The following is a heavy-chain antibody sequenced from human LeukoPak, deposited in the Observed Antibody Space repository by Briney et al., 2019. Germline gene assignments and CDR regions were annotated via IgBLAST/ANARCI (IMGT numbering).Heavy chain of an antibody. CDR2: ISYDGRNI. V-gene: IGHV3-30*03. CDR3: ATDRGWRTSGYYLYYFEY. J-gene: IGHJ4*02. CDR1: GFTFNNYG. D-gene: IGHD3-3*01. Sequence: GGSLRLSCAASGFTFNNYGMHWVRQAPGKGLEWVAVISYDGRNIHYPDSVKGRFTISRDNTMNSLYLQMSSLRAEDTAVYYCATDRGWRTSGYYLYYFEYWGQGTLVTYSS.